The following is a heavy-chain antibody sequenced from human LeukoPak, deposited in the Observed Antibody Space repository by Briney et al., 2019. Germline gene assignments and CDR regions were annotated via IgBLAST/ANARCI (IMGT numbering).Heavy chain of an antibody. CDR1: GGSISSSSYY. V-gene: IGHV4-39*01. J-gene: IGHJ4*02. CDR2: IYYSGST. CDR3: ARRRLRGYYFDY. Sequence: SETLSLTCTVSGGSISSSSYYWGWIRQPPGKGLEWIGSIYYSGSTYYNPSLKSRVTISVDTSKNQFSLKLSSVTAADTAVYYCARRRLRGYYFDYWGQGTLVTVSS. D-gene: IGHD4-17*01.